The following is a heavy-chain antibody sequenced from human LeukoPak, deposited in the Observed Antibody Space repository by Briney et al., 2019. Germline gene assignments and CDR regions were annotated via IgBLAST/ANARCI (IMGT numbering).Heavy chain of an antibody. Sequence: GGSLRLSCVASGFTFNHIYMNWVRQAPGQGLEWVSAIYSAGATNYADSVRGRFTISRDISKNTLYLQMNSLRAEDTAVYYCARVPVLFWSGAYDLWGQGTLVTVSS. CDR2: IYSAGAT. CDR1: GFTFNHIY. J-gene: IGHJ5*02. V-gene: IGHV3-53*01. D-gene: IGHD3-3*01. CDR3: ARVPVLFWSGAYDL.